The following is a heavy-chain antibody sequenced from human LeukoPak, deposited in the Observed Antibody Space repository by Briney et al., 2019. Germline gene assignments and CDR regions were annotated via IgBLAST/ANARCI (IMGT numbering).Heavy chain of an antibody. Sequence: TGGSLRLSCAASGFTFSSYAMSWVRQAPGKGLEWVSAISGSGGGTYYADSVKGRFTISRDNSKNTLYLQMNSLRAEDTAVYYCASSVGHPYYYYYMDVWGKGTTVTVSS. CDR1: GFTFSSYA. CDR2: ISGSGGGT. J-gene: IGHJ6*03. V-gene: IGHV3-23*01. D-gene: IGHD1-26*01. CDR3: ASSVGHPYYYYYMDV.